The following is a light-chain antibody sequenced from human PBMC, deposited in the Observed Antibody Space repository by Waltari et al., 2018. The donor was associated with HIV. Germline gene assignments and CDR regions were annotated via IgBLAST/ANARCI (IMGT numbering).Light chain of an antibody. CDR3: QVFENSRDQA. CDR1: NIGDKH. Sequence: YVLTQPPSVSVAPGKTATITCGGNNIGDKHVHWYQQKSGQAPVLVMYDDKLRPSGIPARISGSKSGGTATLTISGVEVGDEAEYYCQVFENSRDQAFGTGTKVTVL. V-gene: IGLV3-21*01. J-gene: IGLJ1*01. CDR2: DDK.